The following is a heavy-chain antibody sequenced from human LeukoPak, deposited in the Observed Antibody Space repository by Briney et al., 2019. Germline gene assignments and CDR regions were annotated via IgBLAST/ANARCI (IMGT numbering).Heavy chain of an antibody. Sequence: ASVKVSCKASGYTFTNFYIHWVRQAPGQGPDWMGYINPRNGATNYAQKLQGRVTMTTDTSTSTAYMELRSLRSDDTAVYYCARGNLYQLLDEFDYWGQGTLVTVSS. J-gene: IGHJ4*02. CDR2: INPRNGAT. V-gene: IGHV1-18*04. D-gene: IGHD2-2*01. CDR3: ARGNLYQLLDEFDY. CDR1: GYTFTNFY.